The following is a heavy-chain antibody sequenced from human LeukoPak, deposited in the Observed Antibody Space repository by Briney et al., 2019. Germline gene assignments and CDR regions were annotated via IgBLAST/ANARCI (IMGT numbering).Heavy chain of an antibody. CDR1: GDSVSTNSGA. CDR3: AREMVDAFDI. CDR2: TYYRSKWYN. D-gene: IGHD2-8*01. Sequence: SQTLSPTCGISGDSVSTNSGAWNWIRQSPSRGLEWLGRTYYRSKWYNDYAVSVKSRITINPDTSKNQFSLQLNSVTPDDTAVYYCAREMVDAFDIWGQGTLVIVSS. J-gene: IGHJ3*02. V-gene: IGHV6-1*01.